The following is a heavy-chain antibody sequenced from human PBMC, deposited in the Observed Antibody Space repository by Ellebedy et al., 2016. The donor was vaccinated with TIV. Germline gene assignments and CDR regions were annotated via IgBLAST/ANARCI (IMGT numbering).Heavy chain of an antibody. CDR1: GLIFSKYA. CDR2: INGGAT. D-gene: IGHD6-19*01. Sequence: GGSLRLSCAASGLIFSKYAMSWVRQAPGKGLEWVSAINGGATRYADSVKGRFTISRDNSKDTLYLQMSSLRAEDTAVYYCATLSIAVTGQGWGHHFDYWGQGTLVTVSA. CDR3: ATLSIAVTGQGWGHHFDY. V-gene: IGHV3-23*01. J-gene: IGHJ4*02.